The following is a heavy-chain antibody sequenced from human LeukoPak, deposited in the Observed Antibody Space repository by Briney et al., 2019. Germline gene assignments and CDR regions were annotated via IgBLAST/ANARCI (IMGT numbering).Heavy chain of an antibody. J-gene: IGHJ4*02. V-gene: IGHV1-46*01. CDR1: GYTFTSYY. CDR3: ARAQSGYDYLCLH. Sequence: ASVKVSGKASGYTFTSYYMHWVRQAPGQGPEWMGIMNPSGGSTNHAQKFQGRVAITRDTSTSTVYMELSSLRSEDTAVYYCARAQSGYDYLCLHWGPGTLVTVSS. D-gene: IGHD5-12*01. CDR2: MNPSGGST.